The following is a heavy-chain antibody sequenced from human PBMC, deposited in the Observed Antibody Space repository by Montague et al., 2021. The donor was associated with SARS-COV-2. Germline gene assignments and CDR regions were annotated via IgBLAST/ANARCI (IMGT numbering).Heavy chain of an antibody. Sequence: CAISGDSVSRNSATWNWVRQSPSRGLEWLGRTYYRYKWYNDYAVSVRGRVTINPDTTKNQFSLQLNSVTPEDTAIYYCTSGREGNYNVMDVWGQGTTVTVSS. CDR3: TSGREGNYNVMDV. V-gene: IGHV6-1*01. CDR1: GDSVSRNSAT. CDR2: TYYRYKWYN. D-gene: IGHD1-1*01. J-gene: IGHJ6*02.